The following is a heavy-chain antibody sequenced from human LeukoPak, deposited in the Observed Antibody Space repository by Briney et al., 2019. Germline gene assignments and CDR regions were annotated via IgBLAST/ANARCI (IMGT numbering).Heavy chain of an antibody. J-gene: IGHJ4*02. Sequence: SETLSLTCTVSGGSISSSSYYWGWIRQPPGQGLEWIGSIYYSGSTYYNPSLKGRVTISVDTSKNQFSLKLSSVTAADTAVYYCARSVRGILYYFDYWGQGTLVTVSS. D-gene: IGHD2/OR15-2a*01. V-gene: IGHV4-39*01. CDR2: IYYSGST. CDR1: GGSISSSSYY. CDR3: ARSVRGILYYFDY.